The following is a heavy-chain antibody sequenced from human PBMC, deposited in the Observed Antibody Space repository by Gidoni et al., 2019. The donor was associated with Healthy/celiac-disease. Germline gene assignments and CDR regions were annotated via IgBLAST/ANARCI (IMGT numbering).Heavy chain of an antibody. CDR3: AKGRITIFGVVRYYFDY. J-gene: IGHJ4*02. Sequence: EVQLLESGGGLVQPAGSLRLSSSASGFTFSSYAMSWVRPAPGKGLGWGSAISGSGGSTYYADSVKGRFTISRDNSKNTLYLQMNSMRAEDTDVYYCAKGRITIFGVVRYYFDYWGQGTLVTVSS. D-gene: IGHD3-3*01. CDR2: ISGSGGST. V-gene: IGHV3-23*01. CDR1: GFTFSSYA.